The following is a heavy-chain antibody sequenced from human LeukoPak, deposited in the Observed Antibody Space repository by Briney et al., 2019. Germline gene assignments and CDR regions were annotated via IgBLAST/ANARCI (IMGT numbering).Heavy chain of an antibody. J-gene: IGHJ6*03. Sequence: ASVKVSCKSSGYNCTSYYMNGVRQPPGQGLEWMGWISPNRGCTNYAQKFQGRVTMTRDTSISTAYMEQTRQTAYVTAVYYCARDGIDYYGARRYGGGRGIYYYYYMDVWGKGTTVTVSS. D-gene: IGHD3-10*01. CDR2: ISPNRGCT. V-gene: IGHV1-2*02. CDR3: ARDGIDYYGARRYGGGRGIYYYYYMDV. CDR1: GYNCTSYY.